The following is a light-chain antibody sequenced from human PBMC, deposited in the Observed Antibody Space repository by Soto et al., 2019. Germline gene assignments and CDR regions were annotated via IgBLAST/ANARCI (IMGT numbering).Light chain of an antibody. CDR2: DVS. J-gene: IGLJ1*01. CDR1: SSDVGGSNY. V-gene: IGLV2-14*01. Sequence: QSALTQPASVSGSPGQSITISCTGTSSDVGGSNYVSWYQQHPGKAPKLMIYDVSNRPSGVSNRFSGSKSDNTASLSISGLQAEDEADYYCSSYTSSSTRGFGAGTKAPS. CDR3: SSYTSSSTRG.